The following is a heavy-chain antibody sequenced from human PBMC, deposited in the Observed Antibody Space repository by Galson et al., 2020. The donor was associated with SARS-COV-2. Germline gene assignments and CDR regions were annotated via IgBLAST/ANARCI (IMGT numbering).Heavy chain of an antibody. J-gene: IGHJ3*02. V-gene: IGHV4-4*02. Sequence: SETLSLTCAVSGGSISSSNWWSWVRQPPGKGLEWIGEIYHSGSTNYNPSLKSRVTISVDKSKNQFSLKLSSVTAADTAVYYCARDTANPLRGYCSGGSCRGAFDIWGQGTMVTVSS. CDR1: GGSISSSNW. CDR3: ARDTANPLRGYCSGGSCRGAFDI. CDR2: IYHSGST. D-gene: IGHD2-15*01.